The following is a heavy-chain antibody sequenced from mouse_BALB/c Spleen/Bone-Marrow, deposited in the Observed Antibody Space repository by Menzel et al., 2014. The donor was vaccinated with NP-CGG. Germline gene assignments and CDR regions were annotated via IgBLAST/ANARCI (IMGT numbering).Heavy chain of an antibody. J-gene: IGHJ2*01. CDR2: ISSGGGST. CDR1: GFAFSSYD. V-gene: IGHV5-12-1*01. D-gene: IGHD1-1*01. Sequence: EVQLVESGGGLMKPGGSLKLSCAASGFAFSSYDMSWVRQTPEKRLEWVAYISSGGGSTYYPDTVKGRFTISRDNAKNTLYLQMSSLKSEDTAMYYCAREVLRDYFDYWGQGTTLTVSS. CDR3: AREVLRDYFDY.